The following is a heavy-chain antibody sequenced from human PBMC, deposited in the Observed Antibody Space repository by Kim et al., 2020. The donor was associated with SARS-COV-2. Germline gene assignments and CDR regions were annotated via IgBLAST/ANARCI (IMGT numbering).Heavy chain of an antibody. J-gene: IGHJ4*02. CDR3: ARGRWQNYDFWSGYY. CDR1: GGSISSGDYY. D-gene: IGHD3-3*01. V-gene: IGHV4-30-4*01. CDR2: IYYSGST. Sequence: SETLSLTCTVSGGSISSGDYYWSWIRQPPGKGLEWIGYIYYSGSTYYNPSLKSRVTISVDTSKNQFSLKLSSVTAADTAVYYCARGRWQNYDFWSGYYWGQGTLVTVSS.